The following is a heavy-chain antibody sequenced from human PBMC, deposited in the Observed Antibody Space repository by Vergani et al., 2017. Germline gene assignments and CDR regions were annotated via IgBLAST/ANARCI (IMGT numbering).Heavy chain of an antibody. CDR2: IKSKTDGGTT. V-gene: IGHV3-15*01. CDR1: GFTFSNAW. Sequence: EVQLVESGGGLVKPGGSLRLSCAASGFTFSNAWMSWVRQAPGKGLEWVGRIKSKTDGGTTDYAAPVKGRFTISRDDSKNTLYLQMNSLKTEDTAVYYCTTYQSNLDLWSGYYILEDYYYYMDVWGKGTTVTVSS. J-gene: IGHJ6*03. CDR3: TTYQSNLDLWSGYYILEDYYYYMDV. D-gene: IGHD3-3*01.